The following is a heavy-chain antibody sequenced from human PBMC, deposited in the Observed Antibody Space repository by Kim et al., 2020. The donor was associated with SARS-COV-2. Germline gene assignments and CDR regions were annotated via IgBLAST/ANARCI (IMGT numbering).Heavy chain of an antibody. V-gene: IGHV4-34*01. Sequence: LKSRVTISVDTSKNQFSLKLSSVTAADTAVYYCARDVGYDSSGYYWYLDLWGRGTLVTVSS. J-gene: IGHJ2*01. D-gene: IGHD3-22*01. CDR3: ARDVGYDSSGYYWYLDL.